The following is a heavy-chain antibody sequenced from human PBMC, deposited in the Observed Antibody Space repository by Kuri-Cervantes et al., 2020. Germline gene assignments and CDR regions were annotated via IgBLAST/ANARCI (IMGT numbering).Heavy chain of an antibody. Sequence: ASVKVSCKASGYTSTRYAINWVRQAPGQGLEWMGWINTNTGNPTYAQGFTGRFVFSLDTSVSTAYLQISSLKAEDTAVYYCARARGFGELLLLDYWGQGTLVTVSS. D-gene: IGHD3-10*01. CDR3: ARARGFGELLLLDY. CDR1: GYTSTRYA. J-gene: IGHJ4*02. V-gene: IGHV7-4-1*02. CDR2: INTNTGNP.